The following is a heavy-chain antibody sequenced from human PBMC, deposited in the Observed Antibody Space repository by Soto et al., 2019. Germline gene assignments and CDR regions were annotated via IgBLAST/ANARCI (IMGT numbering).Heavy chain of an antibody. CDR3: ARDSLMVRGVISYFDY. D-gene: IGHD3-10*01. CDR2: ISSSSSYI. CDR1: GFTFSSYS. Sequence: EVQLVESGGGLVKPGGSLRLSCAASGFTFSSYSMNWVRQAPGKGLEWVSSISSSSSYIYYADSVKGRFTISRDNAKNSLYLQMNSLRAEDTAVYYCARDSLMVRGVISYFDYWGQGTLVTVSS. V-gene: IGHV3-21*01. J-gene: IGHJ4*02.